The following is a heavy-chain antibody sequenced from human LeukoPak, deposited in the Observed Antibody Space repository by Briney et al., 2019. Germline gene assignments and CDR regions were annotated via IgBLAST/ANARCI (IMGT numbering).Heavy chain of an antibody. J-gene: IGHJ6*02. CDR3: AKDWQLVLGYYYGMDV. D-gene: IGHD6-6*01. CDR1: GFTFSSYA. V-gene: IGHV3-23*01. CDR2: ISGSGGST. Sequence: GASLRLSCAASGFTFSSYAMSWVRQAPGKGLEWVSAISGSGGSTYYADSVKGRFTISRDNSKNTLYLQMNSLRAEDTAVYYCAKDWQLVLGYYYGMDVWGQGTTVTVS.